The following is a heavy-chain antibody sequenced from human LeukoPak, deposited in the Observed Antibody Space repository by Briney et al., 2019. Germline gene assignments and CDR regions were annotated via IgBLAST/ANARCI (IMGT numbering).Heavy chain of an antibody. CDR3: ARRWTEMATQSHWYFDL. CDR2: ISSSSSYI. V-gene: IGHV3-21*01. CDR1: GFTFSSYS. Sequence: GGSLRLSCAASGFTFSSYSMNWVRQAPGKGLEWVSSISSSSSYIYYADSVKGRFTISRDNAKNSLYLQMNSLRAEDTAVYYCARRWTEMATQSHWYFDLWGRGTLVTVSS. J-gene: IGHJ2*01. D-gene: IGHD5-24*01.